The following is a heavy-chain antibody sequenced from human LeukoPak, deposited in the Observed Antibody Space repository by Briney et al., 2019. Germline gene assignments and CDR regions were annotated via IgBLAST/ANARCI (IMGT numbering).Heavy chain of an antibody. J-gene: IGHJ4*02. D-gene: IGHD3-22*01. CDR1: GFTFSSYW. V-gene: IGHV3-7*03. CDR3: AKDRPGYYYDSSGYRGPFDY. Sequence: PGGSLRLSCAASGFTFSSYWMSWVRQAPGKGLEWVANIKQDGSEKYYVDSVKGRFTISRDNAKNSLYLQMNSLRAEDTAVYYCAKDRPGYYYDSSGYRGPFDYWGQGTLVTVSS. CDR2: IKQDGSEK.